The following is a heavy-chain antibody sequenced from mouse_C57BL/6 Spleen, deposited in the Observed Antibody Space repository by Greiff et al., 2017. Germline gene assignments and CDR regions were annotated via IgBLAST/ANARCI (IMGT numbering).Heavy chain of an antibody. V-gene: IGHV1-42*01. J-gene: IGHJ1*03. CDR3: ARGPTVVATRWYLEV. Sequence: VQLQQSAPEPVQSGASVMISCKASGYSFTGYYMNWVKQSPEKSLEWIGELNPSTGGTTYNQKFKAKATLTVDKSSSTAYMQLKCLTSEDSAVYYCARGPTVVATRWYLEVWGTGTTVTGSS. D-gene: IGHD1-1*01. CDR1: GYSFTGYY. CDR2: LNPSTGGT.